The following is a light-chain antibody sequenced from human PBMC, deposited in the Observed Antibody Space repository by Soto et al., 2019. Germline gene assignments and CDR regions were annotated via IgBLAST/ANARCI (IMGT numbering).Light chain of an antibody. V-gene: IGLV2-11*01. CDR3: CSYAGSYILR. CDR2: DVS. J-gene: IGLJ3*02. Sequence: QSALTQPRSVSGSPGQSVTISCTGTSSDVGGYNYVSWYQQHPGKVPKLMIFDVSKRPSGVPDRFSGSKSGNTASLTISGLQAEDEADYHCCSYAGSYILRFDGGTKVTVL. CDR1: SSDVGGYNY.